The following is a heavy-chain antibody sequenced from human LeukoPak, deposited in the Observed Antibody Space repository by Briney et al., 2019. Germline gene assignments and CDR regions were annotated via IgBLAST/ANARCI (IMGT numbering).Heavy chain of an antibody. Sequence: GGSLRLSCAASGFTFSSYAMSWVRRAPGKGLEWVSAISGSGGSTYYADSVKGWFTISRDNSKNTLYLQMNSLRAEDTAVYYCANSLVRFDYWGQGTLVTVSS. CDR2: ISGSGGST. J-gene: IGHJ4*02. V-gene: IGHV3-23*01. CDR3: ANSLVRFDY. CDR1: GFTFSSYA.